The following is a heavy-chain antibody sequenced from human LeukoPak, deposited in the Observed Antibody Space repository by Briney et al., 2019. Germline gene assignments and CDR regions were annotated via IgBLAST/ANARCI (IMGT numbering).Heavy chain of an antibody. CDR2: ISGSGGST. D-gene: IGHD3-22*01. CDR3: AKDVYYDSSGHYVY. Sequence: GGSLRLSCAASGFTFSSYAMSWVRQAPGKGLEWVSAISGSGGSTYYADSVKGRFTISRDNSKNTLYLQMNSLRAEDTAVYYCAKDVYYDSSGHYVYWGQGTLVTVSS. V-gene: IGHV3-23*01. J-gene: IGHJ4*02. CDR1: GFTFSSYA.